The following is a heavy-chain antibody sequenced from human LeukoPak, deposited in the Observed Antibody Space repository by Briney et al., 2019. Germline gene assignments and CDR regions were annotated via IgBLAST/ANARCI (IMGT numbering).Heavy chain of an antibody. CDR2: ISGSGGST. D-gene: IGHD4-17*01. Sequence: GGSLRLSCAASGFTFSSYAMSWVRQAPGKGLEWVSAISGSGGSTYYADSVKGRFTISRDNSKNTLYLQMNSLRAEDTAVYYCAKDFDYGDYVTHYYFDYWGQGTLVTVSS. J-gene: IGHJ4*02. CDR3: AKDFDYGDYVTHYYFDY. CDR1: GFTFSSYA. V-gene: IGHV3-23*01.